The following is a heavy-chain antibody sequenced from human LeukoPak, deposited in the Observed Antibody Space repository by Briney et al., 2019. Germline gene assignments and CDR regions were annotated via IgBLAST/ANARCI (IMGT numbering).Heavy chain of an antibody. V-gene: IGHV5-51*01. D-gene: IGHD2-2*01. CDR3: ARRRGCSSSSCPPDY. CDR2: IYPGDSDT. Sequence: PGESLHISCRGSGYTFTTYWIGWVRQMPGKGLEWMGIIYPGDSDTRYSPSFQGQVTMSADKSINTAYLQWSSLKASDTAMYYCARRRGCSSSSCPPDYWGQGTLVTVSS. J-gene: IGHJ4*02. CDR1: GYTFTTYW.